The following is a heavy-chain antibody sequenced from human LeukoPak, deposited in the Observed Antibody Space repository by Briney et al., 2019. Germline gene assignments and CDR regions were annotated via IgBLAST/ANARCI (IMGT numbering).Heavy chain of an antibody. CDR3: ARDLARITMVRGVPYYYYYMDV. CDR1: GFTFSSYW. J-gene: IGHJ6*03. D-gene: IGHD3-10*01. Sequence: PGGSLRLSCAASGFTFSSYWMSWVRQAPGKGLEWVANIKQDGSEKYYVDSVKGRFTISRDNAKNSLYLQMNSLRAEDTAVYYCARDLARITMVRGVPYYYYYMDVWGKGTTVTVSS. V-gene: IGHV3-7*01. CDR2: IKQDGSEK.